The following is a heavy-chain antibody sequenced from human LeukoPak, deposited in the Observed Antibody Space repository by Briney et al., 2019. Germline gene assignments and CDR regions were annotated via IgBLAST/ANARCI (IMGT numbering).Heavy chain of an antibody. CDR1: GGTFSGYA. J-gene: IGHJ4*02. CDR3: ARGFGSSGWYVFDY. D-gene: IGHD6-19*01. CDR2: IIPIFGTA. Sequence: SVKVSCKASGGTFSGYAISWVRQAPGQGLEWMGGIIPIFGTANYAPKFQGRVTITADESTSTAYMELSSLRSEDTAVYYCARGFGSSGWYVFDYWGQGTLVTVSS. V-gene: IGHV1-69*13.